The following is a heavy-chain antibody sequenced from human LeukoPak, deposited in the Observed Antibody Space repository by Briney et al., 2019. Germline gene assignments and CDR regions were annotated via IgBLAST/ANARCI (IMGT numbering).Heavy chain of an antibody. D-gene: IGHD4-23*01. Sequence: SETLSLTCTVSGGSISSYYWSWIRQPPGKGLEWIGYIYHSGSTNYNPSLKSRVTISVDTSKNQFSLKLSSVTAADTAVYYCAREMTTVVTDYFGYWGQGTLVTVSS. CDR2: IYHSGST. CDR3: AREMTTVVTDYFGY. V-gene: IGHV4-59*01. CDR1: GGSISSYY. J-gene: IGHJ4*02.